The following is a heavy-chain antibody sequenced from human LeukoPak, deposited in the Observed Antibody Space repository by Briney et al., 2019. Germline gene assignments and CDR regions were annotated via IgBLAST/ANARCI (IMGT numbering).Heavy chain of an antibody. Sequence: SVKVSCKASDYTFTSYGISWVRQAPGQGLEWMGGIIPIFGTANYAQKFQGRVTITADESTSTAYMELSSLRSEDTAVYYCARVGVAPYYYYYGMDVWGQGTTVTVSS. D-gene: IGHD3-3*01. J-gene: IGHJ6*02. CDR3: ARVGVAPYYYYYGMDV. CDR2: IIPIFGTA. CDR1: DYTFTSYG. V-gene: IGHV1-69*13.